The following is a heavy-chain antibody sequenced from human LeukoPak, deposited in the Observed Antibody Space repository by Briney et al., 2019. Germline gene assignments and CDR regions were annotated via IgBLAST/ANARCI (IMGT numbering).Heavy chain of an antibody. Sequence: SETLSLTCTVSGGSISSSSYYWGWIRQPPGQGLEWIGSIYYSGSTYYNPSLKSRVTISVDTSKNQFSLKLSSVTAADTAVYYCARHVWQQLDRDAFDIWGQGTMVTVSS. CDR1: GGSISSSSYY. D-gene: IGHD6-13*01. CDR3: ARHVWQQLDRDAFDI. J-gene: IGHJ3*02. V-gene: IGHV4-39*01. CDR2: IYYSGST.